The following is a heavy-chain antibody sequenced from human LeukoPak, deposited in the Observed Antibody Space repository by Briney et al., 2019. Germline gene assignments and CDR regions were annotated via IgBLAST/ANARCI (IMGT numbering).Heavy chain of an antibody. CDR3: ARSGFWTDHPAFDI. V-gene: IGHV1-69*06. J-gene: IGHJ3*02. D-gene: IGHD3/OR15-3a*01. CDR2: IIPIFGTA. Sequence: SVKVSCKASGGTFSSYAISWVRQAPGQGLEWMGGIIPIFGTANYAQKFQGRVTITADKSTSTAYMELSSLRSEDTAVYYCARSGFWTDHPAFDIWGQGTMVTVSS. CDR1: GGTFSSYA.